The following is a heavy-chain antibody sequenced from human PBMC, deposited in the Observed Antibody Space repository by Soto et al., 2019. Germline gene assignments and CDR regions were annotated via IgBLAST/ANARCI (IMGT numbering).Heavy chain of an antibody. CDR1: GYTFTGYY. J-gene: IGHJ4*02. Sequence: ASVKVSCKSSGYTFTGYYMHWVRQAPGQGLEWMGWINPNSGGTNYAQKFQGWVTMTRDTSISTAYMELSRLRSDDTAVYYCAREAIAADPTQFDYWGQGTLVTVSA. CDR3: AREAIAADPTQFDY. D-gene: IGHD6-13*01. CDR2: INPNSGGT. V-gene: IGHV1-2*04.